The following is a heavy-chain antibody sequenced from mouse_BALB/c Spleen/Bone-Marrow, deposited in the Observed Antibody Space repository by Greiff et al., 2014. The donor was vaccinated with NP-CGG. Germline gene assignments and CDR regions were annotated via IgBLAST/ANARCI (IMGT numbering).Heavy chain of an antibody. V-gene: IGHV1-18*01. D-gene: IGHD2-4*01. J-gene: IGHJ4*01. CDR2: INPYNGGT. CDR1: GYSFTGYT. Sequence: DVKLVESGPELVKPGASMKISCKASGYSFTGYTMNWVKQSHGKNLEWIGLINPYNGGTSYNQKFKGKATLTVDKSSSTAYMELLSLTSEDSAVYYCARWAIYYDYGEDYAMDYWGQGTSVTVSS. CDR3: ARWAIYYDYGEDYAMDY.